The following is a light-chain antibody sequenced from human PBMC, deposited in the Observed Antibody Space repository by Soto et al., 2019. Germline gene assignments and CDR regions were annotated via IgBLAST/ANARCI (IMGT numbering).Light chain of an antibody. CDR3: AAWDDSLSGRV. Sequence: QAVVTQPPSASGTPGQRVTISCSGSSSNIGSNYVYWYQQLPGTAPKLLIYMNDQRPSGVPDRFSASKSGTSASLAISGLRSEDETDYYCAAWDDSLSGRVFGGGTKVTVL. CDR1: SSNIGSNY. V-gene: IGLV1-47*01. J-gene: IGLJ3*02. CDR2: MND.